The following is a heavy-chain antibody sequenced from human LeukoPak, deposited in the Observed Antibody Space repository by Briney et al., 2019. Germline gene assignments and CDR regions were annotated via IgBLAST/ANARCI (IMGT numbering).Heavy chain of an antibody. CDR1: GFTFSDYY. CDR3: ARVYSGSSFDY. V-gene: IGHV3-11*01. Sequence: GRSLRLSCAAPGFTFSDYYMGWIRQAPGKGLEWVSSITSSGSTIYYADSVKGRFTISRDNAKNSLYLQMNSLRVEDTAMYYCARVYSGSSFDYWGQGTLVTVSS. J-gene: IGHJ4*02. D-gene: IGHD1-26*01. CDR2: ITSSGSTI.